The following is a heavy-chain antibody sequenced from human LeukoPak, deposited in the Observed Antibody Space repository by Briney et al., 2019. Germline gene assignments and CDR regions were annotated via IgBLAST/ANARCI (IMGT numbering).Heavy chain of an antibody. CDR1: GFTFDDYG. CDR3: ARVSVDYVWGSYRRTLDY. CDR2: INWNGGST. Sequence: GGSLRLSCAASGFTFDDYGMSWVRQAPGKGLEWVSGINWNGGSTGYADSVKGRFTISRDNAQNSLYLQMSSLRAEDTALYYCARVSVDYVWGSYRRTLDYWGQGTLVTVSS. V-gene: IGHV3-20*04. J-gene: IGHJ4*02. D-gene: IGHD3-16*02.